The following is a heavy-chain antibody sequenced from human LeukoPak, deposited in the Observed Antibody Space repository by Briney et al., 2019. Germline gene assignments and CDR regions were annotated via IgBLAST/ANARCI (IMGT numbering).Heavy chain of an antibody. CDR3: ARELRFLDLYFDY. V-gene: IGHV4-61*02. CDR1: GASISTSSYY. CDR2: IYASGST. Sequence: SETLSLTCTVSGASISTSSYYWSWIRQPAGKGLEWIGRIYASGSTNYNPSLKSRVTISVDASKNQFSLKLSSMTAADTAVYYCARELRFLDLYFDYWGPGTLVTVSS. J-gene: IGHJ4*02. D-gene: IGHD3-3*01.